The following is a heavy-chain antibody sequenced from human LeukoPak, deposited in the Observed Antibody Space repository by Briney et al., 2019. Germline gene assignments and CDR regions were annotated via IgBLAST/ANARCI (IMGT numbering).Heavy chain of an antibody. V-gene: IGHV1-8*01. Sequence: ASVKVSCKASGYTFTSYDINWVRQATGQGLAWMGWMNPNSGNTGYAQKFQGRVTMTRNNSISTAYMELSSLRSEDTAVYYCARTFSCSGGSCYSPFDYWGQGTLVTVSS. J-gene: IGHJ4*02. CDR2: MNPNSGNT. D-gene: IGHD2-15*01. CDR1: GYTFTSYD. CDR3: ARTFSCSGGSCYSPFDY.